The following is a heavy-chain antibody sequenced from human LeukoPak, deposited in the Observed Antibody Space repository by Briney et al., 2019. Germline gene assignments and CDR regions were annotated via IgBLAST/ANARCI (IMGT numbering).Heavy chain of an antibody. V-gene: IGHV4-4*07. CDR3: ARDSGFWKGMVRGVIGAFDI. D-gene: IGHD3-10*01. CDR1: GGSITSYY. CDR2: IYTSGST. J-gene: IGHJ3*02. Sequence: SETLSLTCTVSGGSITSYYWSWIRQPAGKGLEWIGRIYTSGSTNDNPSLKSRVTMSVDTSKNQFSLKLSSVTAADTAVYYCARDSGFWKGMVRGVIGAFDIWGQGTMVTVSS.